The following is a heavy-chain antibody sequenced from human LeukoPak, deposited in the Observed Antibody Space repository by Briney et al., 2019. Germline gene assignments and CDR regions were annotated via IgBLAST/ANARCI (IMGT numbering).Heavy chain of an antibody. Sequence: GGSLRLSCAASGFTFSTYAMSWVRQAPGKGLEGVSGITSSGTGTYYADSVKGRFTISRDNSKNTLYLLMNSLRAEDMALYYCAKDGLYQVSQHWGQGTLVTVSS. V-gene: IGHV3-23*01. J-gene: IGHJ1*01. D-gene: IGHD2-2*01. CDR2: ITSSGTGT. CDR1: GFTFSTYA. CDR3: AKDGLYQVSQH.